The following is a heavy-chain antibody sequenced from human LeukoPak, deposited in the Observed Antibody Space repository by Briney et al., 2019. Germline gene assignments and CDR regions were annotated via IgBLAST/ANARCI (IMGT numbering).Heavy chain of an antibody. J-gene: IGHJ4*02. CDR1: GGSISSYY. Sequence: PSDTLSLPCTVSGGSISSYYWSWIRQPPAKGLEWIGYIYYSGSTNYNPSLKSRVTISVDTSKNQFSLKLSSVTAADTAVYYCARGADYSSLDYWGQGTLLTVSS. D-gene: IGHD5-12*01. CDR3: ARGADYSSLDY. CDR2: IYYSGST. V-gene: IGHV4-59*07.